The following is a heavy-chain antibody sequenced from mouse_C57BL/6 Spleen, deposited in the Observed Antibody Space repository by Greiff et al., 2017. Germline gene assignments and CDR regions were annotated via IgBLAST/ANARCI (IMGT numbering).Heavy chain of an antibody. CDR1: GYSITSDY. V-gene: IGHV3-8*01. J-gene: IGHJ4*01. Sequence: EVKLVESGPGLAKPSQTLSLTCSVTGYSITSDYWNWIRKFPGHKLEYMGYISYSGSTYSNPSLNSRISITRDTSKNQYYLQLNAVTTEDTATYYCARYKDYYGSRGAMDYWGQGTSVTVSS. CDR2: ISYSGST. CDR3: ARYKDYYGSRGAMDY. D-gene: IGHD1-1*01.